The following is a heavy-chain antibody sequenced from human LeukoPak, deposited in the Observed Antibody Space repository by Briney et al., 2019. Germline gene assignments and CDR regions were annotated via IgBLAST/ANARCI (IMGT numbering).Heavy chain of an antibody. Sequence: ASVKVSCRVSGYTLTELSMHWVRQAPGKGLEWMGGFDPEDGETIYAQKFQGRVTMTEDTSTDTAYMELSSLRSEDTAVYYCARDPTVTEKEGVDYWGQGTLVTVSS. CDR3: ARDPTVTEKEGVDY. CDR2: FDPEDGET. V-gene: IGHV1-24*01. J-gene: IGHJ4*02. CDR1: GYTLTELS. D-gene: IGHD4-17*01.